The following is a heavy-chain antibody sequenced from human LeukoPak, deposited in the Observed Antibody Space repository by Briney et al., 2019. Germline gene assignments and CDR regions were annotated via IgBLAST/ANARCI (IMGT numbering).Heavy chain of an antibody. D-gene: IGHD2-2*02. CDR2: IIPIFGTA. J-gene: IGHJ6*03. V-gene: IGHV1-69*13. Sequence: SVKVSCKASGGTFSSYAISWVRQAPGQGLEWMGGIIPIFGTANYAQKFQGRVTITADESTSTAYMELSSLRSEDTAVYYCARAELGYCSSTSCYTSDYYYYYMDVWGKGTTDTVSS. CDR3: ARAELGYCSSTSCYTSDYYYYYMDV. CDR1: GGTFSSYA.